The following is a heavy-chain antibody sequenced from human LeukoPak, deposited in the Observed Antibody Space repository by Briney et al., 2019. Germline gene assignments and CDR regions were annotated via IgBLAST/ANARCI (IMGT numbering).Heavy chain of an antibody. J-gene: IGHJ5*02. CDR3: ARPRGDYGFRWFDP. CDR2: IYHSGST. V-gene: IGHV4-38-2*01. Sequence: PSETLSLTCAVSGYSIGSGYYWGWIRQPPGKGLEWIGSIYHSGSTYYNPSLKSRVTISVDTSKNQFSLKLSSVTAADTAVYYCARPRGDYGFRWFDPWGQGTLVTVSS. CDR1: GYSIGSGYY. D-gene: IGHD4-17*01.